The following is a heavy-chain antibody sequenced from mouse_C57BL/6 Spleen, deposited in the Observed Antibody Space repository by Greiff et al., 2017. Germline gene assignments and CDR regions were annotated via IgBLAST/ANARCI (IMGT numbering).Heavy chain of an antibody. V-gene: IGHV5-6*01. CDR2: ISSGGSYT. CDR3: ARGGGDYFDY. Sequence: EVKLQESGGDLVKPGGSLKLSCAASGFTFSSYGMSWVRQTPDKRLEWVATISSGGSYTYYPDSVKGRFTISRDNAKNTLYLQMSSLKSEDTAMYYCARGGGDYFDYWGQGTTLTVSS. CDR1: GFTFSSYG. J-gene: IGHJ2*01.